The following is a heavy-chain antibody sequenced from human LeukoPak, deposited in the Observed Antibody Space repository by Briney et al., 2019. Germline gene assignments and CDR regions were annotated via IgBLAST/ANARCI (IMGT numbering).Heavy chain of an antibody. Sequence: SETLSLTCTVSGGSISSSSYYWGWIRQPPGKGLEWIGSIYYSGSTYYNPSLKSRVTISVDTSKNQFSLKLSSVTAADTAVYYCARRGPYYDILTGYSPTFDYWGQGTLVTVSS. CDR1: GGSISSSSYY. J-gene: IGHJ4*02. D-gene: IGHD3-9*01. CDR2: IYYSGST. V-gene: IGHV4-39*01. CDR3: ARRGPYYDILTGYSPTFDY.